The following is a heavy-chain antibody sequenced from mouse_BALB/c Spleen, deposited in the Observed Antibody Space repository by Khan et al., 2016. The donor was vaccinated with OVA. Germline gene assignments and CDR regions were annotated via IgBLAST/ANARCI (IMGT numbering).Heavy chain of an antibody. Sequence: EVELVESGPGLAKPSPSLSLTCTVTGYSITSDYAWNWIRQLPGNKLEWMAFIRASGSTNYNPALKRRIPITRATSKNQFSLHLNSLTTEDPATYVCARDDSRYDDAIDYWGQGTLVTVSS. CDR2: IRASGST. J-gene: IGHJ4*01. D-gene: IGHD2-4*01. CDR1: GYSITSDYA. CDR3: ARDDSRYDDAIDY. V-gene: IGHV3-2*02.